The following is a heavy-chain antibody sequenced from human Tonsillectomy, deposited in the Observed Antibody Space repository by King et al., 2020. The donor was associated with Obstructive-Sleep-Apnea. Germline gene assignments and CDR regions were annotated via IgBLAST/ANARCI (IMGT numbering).Heavy chain of an antibody. Sequence: QLVQSGGGLVQPGGSLRLSCAASGFTFSSYSMNWVRQAPGKGLEWVSYISSSSSSIYYADSVKGRFTISRDNAKNSLYLQMNSLRAEDTAVYYCASEEGSSAYWAWGQGTLVTVSS. D-gene: IGHD3-22*01. CDR2: ISSSSSSI. CDR1: GFTFSSYS. CDR3: ASEEGSSAYWA. V-gene: IGHV3-48*04. J-gene: IGHJ5*02.